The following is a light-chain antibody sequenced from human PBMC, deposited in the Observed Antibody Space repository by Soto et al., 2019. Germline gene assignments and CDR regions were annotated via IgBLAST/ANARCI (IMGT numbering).Light chain of an antibody. Sequence: DIEIIPSPCTLFQSVVDTVPVACLQSQSIRGDLNWYQHKPGKAPKLLIYGATSLHSGVPSRFSGSGSGTDFSLTISSLQPEDFATYYCQQTFSVTPLTFGGGTKVDIK. CDR2: GAT. CDR1: QSIRGD. J-gene: IGKJ4*01. CDR3: QQTFSVTPLT. V-gene: IGKV1-39*01.